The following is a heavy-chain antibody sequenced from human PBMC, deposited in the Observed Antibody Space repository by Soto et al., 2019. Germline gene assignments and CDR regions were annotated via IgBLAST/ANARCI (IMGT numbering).Heavy chain of an antibody. Sequence: QVQLVESGGGVIQPGRSLRLSCAASGFTFSSYGMHWVRQAPGKGLEWVAVISYDGSNKYYADSVKGRFTISRDNSKNTLYLHMNCMRAEDTAVYYCAKEGLAAAGTYFDYWGQGTLVTFSS. CDR1: GFTFSSYG. J-gene: IGHJ4*02. CDR2: ISYDGSNK. CDR3: AKEGLAAAGTYFDY. V-gene: IGHV3-30*18. D-gene: IGHD6-13*01.